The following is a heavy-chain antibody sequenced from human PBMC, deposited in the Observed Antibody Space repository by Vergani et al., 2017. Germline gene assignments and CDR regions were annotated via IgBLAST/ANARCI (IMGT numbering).Heavy chain of an antibody. CDR2: ISWNSGAV. D-gene: IGHD4-11*01. CDR1: GITFWKFG. Sequence: EVDLVESGGGLAQPGGSLRLSCEASGITFWKFGMHWVRQGPGKGLEWVSGISWNSGAVDYADSVRGRFTISRDSSKTLYLQMDSLRVEDTAMYFCARDLSYSTAWPFFVSRGQGTLVTVSS. J-gene: IGHJ4*02. V-gene: IGHV3-9*01. CDR3: ARDLSYSTAWPFFVS.